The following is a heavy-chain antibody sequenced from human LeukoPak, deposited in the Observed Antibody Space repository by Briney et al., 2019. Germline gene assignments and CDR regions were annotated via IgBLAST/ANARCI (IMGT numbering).Heavy chain of an antibody. CDR2: INPNSGGT. V-gene: IGHV1-2*02. D-gene: IGHD6-19*01. J-gene: IGHJ5*02. CDR1: GYTFTGYY. CDR3: ARAVANLKQRWFDP. Sequence: GASVKVSCKASGYTFTGYYMHWVRQAPGQGLELMGWINPNSGGTNYAQKFQGRVTMTRDTSISTAHMELSRLRSDDTAVYYCARAVANLKQRWFDPWGQGTLVTVSS.